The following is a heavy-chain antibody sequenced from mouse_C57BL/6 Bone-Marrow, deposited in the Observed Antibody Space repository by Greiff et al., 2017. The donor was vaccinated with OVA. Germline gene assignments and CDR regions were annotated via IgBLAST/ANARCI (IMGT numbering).Heavy chain of an antibody. CDR2: IDPTHSYT. J-gene: IGHJ4*01. Sequence: QVQLQQPGAELVMPGASVKLSCKASGYTFTSYWMHWVKQRPGQGLEWIGKIDPTHSYTNYNQKFKGKSTLTVDKSSSTAYMQLSSLTSEDAAVYYCAGSFYAMDYWGQGTTVTVSS. CDR3: AGSFYAMDY. CDR1: GYTFTSYW. V-gene: IGHV1-69*01.